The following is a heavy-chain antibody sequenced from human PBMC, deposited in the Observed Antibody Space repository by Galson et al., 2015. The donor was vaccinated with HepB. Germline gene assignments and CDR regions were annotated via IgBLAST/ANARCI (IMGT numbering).Heavy chain of an antibody. V-gene: IGHV1-18*04. CDR3: ARVETTTGGAFDI. CDR1: GYTFTSYG. D-gene: IGHD1-1*01. CDR2: ISPYNGNT. Sequence: SCKAAGYTFTSYGVSWVRQAPGQGLEWMGWISPYNGNTNYAQNLQGRVTMTTDTSTSTAYLELRSLRSDDTAVYYCARVETTTGGAFDIWGQGTMVTVSS. J-gene: IGHJ3*02.